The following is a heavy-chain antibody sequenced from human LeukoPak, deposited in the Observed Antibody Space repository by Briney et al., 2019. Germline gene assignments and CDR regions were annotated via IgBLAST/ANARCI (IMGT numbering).Heavy chain of an antibody. CDR2: ISYDGSNK. J-gene: IGHJ3*02. CDR1: GFTFSSYA. D-gene: IGHD3-22*01. Sequence: PGRSLRLSCAASGFTFSSYAMHWVRQAPGKGLEWVAVISYDGSNKYYADSVKGRFTISRDNSKNTLYLQMNSLRAEDTAVYYCARSITMIVVVKQNFDAFDIWGQGTMVTVSS. V-gene: IGHV3-30-3*01. CDR3: ARSITMIVVVKQNFDAFDI.